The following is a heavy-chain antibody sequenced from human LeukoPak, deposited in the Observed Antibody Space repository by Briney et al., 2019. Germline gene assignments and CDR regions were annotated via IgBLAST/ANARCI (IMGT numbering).Heavy chain of an antibody. V-gene: IGHV4-59*02. CDR3: ARDREYSSSGLVWFDP. CDR1: GGPVYNYF. J-gene: IGHJ5*02. D-gene: IGHD6-6*01. CDR2: IYYSGST. Sequence: SETLSLTCTVTGGPVYNYFWIWIRQPPATGLEWVVYIYYSGSTNYNPSLKSRVTIAVDTSENQFSLKLTSVTAADTAVYYCARDREYSSSGLVWFDPWGHGILVTVSS.